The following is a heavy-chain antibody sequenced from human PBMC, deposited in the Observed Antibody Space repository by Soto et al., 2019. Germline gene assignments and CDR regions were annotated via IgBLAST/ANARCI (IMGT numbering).Heavy chain of an antibody. Sequence: DQTLVNPTRTPTMTCTFSGFPFSPSAVGVGLIRQPPGKALEWLALIYWTDDKRYXPXLKGRLTRTKDTSNNHVVLRMTHXDTLDTATDYCEYRTCFYCWG. CDR3: EYRTCFYC. J-gene: IGHJ4*01. CDR2: IYWTDDK. V-gene: IGHV2-5*01. CDR1: GFPFSPSAVG.